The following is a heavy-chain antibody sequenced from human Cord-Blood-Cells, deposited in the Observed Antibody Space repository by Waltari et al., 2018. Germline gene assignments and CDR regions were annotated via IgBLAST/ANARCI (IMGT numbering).Heavy chain of an antibody. CDR2: ISGIGGST. CDR1: GFTFSSYA. Sequence: EVQLLESGGGLVQPGGSLRLSCAASGFTFSSYAMSWVRQAPGKGLEWGSAISGIGGSTYCADSVKGRFTISRDNSKNTLYLQMNSLRAEDTAVYYCAKTGRYSYGYFDYWGQGTLVTVSS. CDR3: AKTGRYSYGYFDY. D-gene: IGHD5-18*01. V-gene: IGHV3-23*01. J-gene: IGHJ4*02.